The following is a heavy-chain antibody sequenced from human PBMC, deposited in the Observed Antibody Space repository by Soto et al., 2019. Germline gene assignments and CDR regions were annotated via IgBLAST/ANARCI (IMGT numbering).Heavy chain of an antibody. J-gene: IGHJ4*02. V-gene: IGHV3-30*03. Sequence: PGGSLRLSCAASGLTFSSYGMHWVRQAPGKGLEWVAVISYDGSNKYYADSVKGRFTISRDNSKNTLYLQMNSLRAEDTAVYYCAYLLSSSDAFDYWGQGTLVTVSS. CDR2: ISYDGSNK. CDR1: GLTFSSYG. D-gene: IGHD6-19*01. CDR3: AYLLSSSDAFDY.